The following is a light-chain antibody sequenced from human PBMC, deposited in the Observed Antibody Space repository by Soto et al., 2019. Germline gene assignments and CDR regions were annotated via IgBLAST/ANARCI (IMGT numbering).Light chain of an antibody. V-gene: IGLV1-40*01. Sequence: QSVLTQPPSVSGTPGQRVTISCTGANSNIGAGYDVHWYQHLPGTAPKLLIYGNSNRPSGVPDRFSGSKSGTSASLAITGLQAEDEADYYCQSYDSSLSVVVFGGGTQLTVL. J-gene: IGLJ2*01. CDR2: GNS. CDR1: NSNIGAGYD. CDR3: QSYDSSLSVVV.